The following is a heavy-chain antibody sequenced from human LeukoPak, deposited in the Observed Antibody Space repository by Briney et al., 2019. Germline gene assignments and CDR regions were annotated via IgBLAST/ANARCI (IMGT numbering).Heavy chain of an antibody. Sequence: PGGSLRLSCAASGFTFSSYSMNWVRQAPGKGLEWVSAISGSGGSTYYADSVKGRFTISRDNSKNTLYLQMNSLRAEDTAVYYCAQQWLVLGAFDIWGQGTMVTVSS. CDR1: GFTFSSYS. D-gene: IGHD6-19*01. CDR2: ISGSGGST. CDR3: AQQWLVLGAFDI. V-gene: IGHV3-23*01. J-gene: IGHJ3*02.